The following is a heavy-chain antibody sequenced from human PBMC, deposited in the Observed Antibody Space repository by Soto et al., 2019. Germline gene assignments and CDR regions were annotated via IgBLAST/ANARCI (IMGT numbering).Heavy chain of an antibody. CDR3: VRAIMGGPDAFDI. J-gene: IGHJ3*02. Sequence: ASVKVSCKASGGTFSSYAISWVRQAPGQGLEWMGGIIPIFGTANYAQKFQGRVTITADESTSTAYMELSSLRSEDTAVYYCVRAIMGGPDAFDIWGQGTMVTVSS. V-gene: IGHV1-69*13. CDR2: IIPIFGTA. D-gene: IGHD1-26*01. CDR1: GGTFSSYA.